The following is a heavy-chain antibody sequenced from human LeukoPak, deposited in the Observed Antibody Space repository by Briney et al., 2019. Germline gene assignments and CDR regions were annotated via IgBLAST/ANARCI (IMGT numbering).Heavy chain of an antibody. D-gene: IGHD3-22*01. CDR3: ARMSMIVVVIGFGFDY. V-gene: IGHV3-7*01. Sequence: GGSLRLSCAASGFTFSSYWMSWVRQAPGKGLEGVANIKQDGSEKYYVDSVKVRFTISRDNAKNSLYLQMTSLRAEDTAVYYCARMSMIVVVIGFGFDYWGQGTLVTVSS. J-gene: IGHJ4*02. CDR2: IKQDGSEK. CDR1: GFTFSSYW.